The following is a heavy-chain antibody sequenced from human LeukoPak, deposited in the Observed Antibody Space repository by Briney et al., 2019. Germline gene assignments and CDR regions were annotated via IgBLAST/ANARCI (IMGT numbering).Heavy chain of an antibody. V-gene: IGHV3-23*01. CDR2: IRGSGGST. J-gene: IGHJ5*02. CDR1: GFTFSSYC. Sequence: GGTLRLSCAASGFTFSSYCMSWVRQAPGKGLEWVAAIRGSGGSTYYADSVKGRFTISRDNAKNSLYLQMNSLRAEDTAVYYCARVPYDSSGLIWFDPWGQGTPVTVSS. CDR3: ARVPYDSSGLIWFDP. D-gene: IGHD3-22*01.